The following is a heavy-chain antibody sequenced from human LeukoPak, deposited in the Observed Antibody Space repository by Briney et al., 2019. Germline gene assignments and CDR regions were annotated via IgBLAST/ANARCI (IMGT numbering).Heavy chain of an antibody. CDR1: GFTFSSYG. J-gene: IGHJ4*02. D-gene: IGHD3-22*01. Sequence: GRSLRLSCAASGFTFSSYGMHWVRQAPGKGLEWVAVISYDGSNKYYADSVKGRFTISRDNSKNTLYLQMNSLRAEDTAVYHCAKVLGGYVPFDYWGQGTLVTVSS. V-gene: IGHV3-30*18. CDR2: ISYDGSNK. CDR3: AKVLGGYVPFDY.